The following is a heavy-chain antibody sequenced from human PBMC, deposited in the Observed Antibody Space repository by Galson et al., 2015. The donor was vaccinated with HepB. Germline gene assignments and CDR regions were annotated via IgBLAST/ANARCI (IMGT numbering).Heavy chain of an antibody. CDR2: IIPIFGTA. J-gene: IGHJ4*02. CDR3: ARATRSSSWSYYFDY. Sequence: SVKVSCKASGYTFTSYAMNWVRQAPGQGLEWMGGIIPIFGTANYAQKFQGRVTITADKSTSTAYMELSSLRSEDTAVYYCARATRSSSWSYYFDYWGQGTLVTVSS. D-gene: IGHD6-13*01. CDR1: GYTFTSYA. V-gene: IGHV1-69*06.